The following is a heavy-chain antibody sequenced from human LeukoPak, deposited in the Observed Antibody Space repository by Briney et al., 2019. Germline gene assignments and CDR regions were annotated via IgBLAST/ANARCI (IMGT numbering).Heavy chain of an antibody. J-gene: IGHJ4*02. CDR3: ARDWTGPFDTGSGYYDY. CDR2: IIPIFGTA. Sequence: GASVKVSCKASGGTFSSYAISWVRQAPGQGLEWMGGIIPIFGTANYAQKFQGRVTITADESTSTAYMELSSLRSEDTAVYYCARDWTGPFDTGSGYYDYWGQGTLVTVSS. CDR1: GGTFSSYA. V-gene: IGHV1-69*01. D-gene: IGHD3-22*01.